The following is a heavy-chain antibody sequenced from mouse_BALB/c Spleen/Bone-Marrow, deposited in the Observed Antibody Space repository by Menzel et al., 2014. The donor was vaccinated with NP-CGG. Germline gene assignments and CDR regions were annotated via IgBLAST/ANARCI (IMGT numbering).Heavy chain of an antibody. CDR3: SRQYGNYFDY. CDR1: GYAFSSYW. J-gene: IGHJ2*01. V-gene: IGHV1-80*01. Sequence: QVQLKESGAELVRPGSSVKISCKASGYAFSSYWMNWVKQRPGQGLEWIGQIYPEDGDTNYNGKFKGKATLTADKSSSTTYIHLNILTSKYSAVYFYSRQYGNYFDYWGQGTTLTVSS. D-gene: IGHD2-1*01. CDR2: IYPEDGDT.